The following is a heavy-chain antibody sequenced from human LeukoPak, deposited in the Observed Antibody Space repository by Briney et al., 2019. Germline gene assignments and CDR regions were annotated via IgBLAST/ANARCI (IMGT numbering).Heavy chain of an antibody. CDR1: GYTFTDYY. D-gene: IGHD6-19*01. CDR3: ATDFCSGVSGRPFAF. CDR2: IDPESGAT. V-gene: IGHV1-69-2*01. J-gene: IGHJ4*02. Sequence: ASVKISCKPSGYTFTDYYLNWVKQAPGKGLEWMGQIDPESGATRYAARFRGRVTMTGDTSTDTAHMELSSLTSDDTAVYYCATDFCSGVSGRPFAFWGQGTLVTVSS.